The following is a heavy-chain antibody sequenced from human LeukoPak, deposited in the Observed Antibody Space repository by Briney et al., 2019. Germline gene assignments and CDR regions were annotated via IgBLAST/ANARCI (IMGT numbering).Heavy chain of an antibody. D-gene: IGHD1-1*01. J-gene: IGHJ4*02. CDR2: IIPIFGIA. Sequence: SVKVSCKASGGTFSSYAISWVRQASGQGLEWMGRIIPIFGIANYAQKFQGRVTITADKSTSTAYMELSSLRSEDTAVYYCAREDPTVMFDYWGQGTLVTVSS. CDR1: GGTFSSYA. CDR3: AREDPTVMFDY. V-gene: IGHV1-69*04.